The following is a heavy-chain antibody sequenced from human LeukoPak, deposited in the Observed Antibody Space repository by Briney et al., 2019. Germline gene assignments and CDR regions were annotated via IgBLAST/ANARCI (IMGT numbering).Heavy chain of an antibody. V-gene: IGHV4-39*07. CDR3: AREDLAYCGGDCYSALDY. D-gene: IGHD2-21*02. CDR2: IYYSGST. J-gene: IGHJ4*02. CDR1: GGSISSSSYY. Sequence: SETLSLTCTVSGGSISSSSYYWGWIRQPPGKGLEWIGSIYYSGSTYYNPSLKSRVTMSVDTSKNQFSLKLSSVTAADTAVYYCAREDLAYCGGDCYSALDYWGQGTLVTVSS.